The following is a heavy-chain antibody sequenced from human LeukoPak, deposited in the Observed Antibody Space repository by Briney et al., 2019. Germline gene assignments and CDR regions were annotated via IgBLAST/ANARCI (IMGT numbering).Heavy chain of an antibody. D-gene: IGHD6-19*01. CDR2: IDSSSTNT. Sequence: GGSLRLSCAASGFTFSSFSLNWVRQAPGKGLEWVSSIDSSSTNTYYADSVKGRFTISRDNAKNSLYLEMNSLRAEDTAVYFCARDRGSGWYGDLGYWGRGTLVTVSS. J-gene: IGHJ4*02. V-gene: IGHV3-21*06. CDR1: GFTFSSFS. CDR3: ARDRGSGWYGDLGY.